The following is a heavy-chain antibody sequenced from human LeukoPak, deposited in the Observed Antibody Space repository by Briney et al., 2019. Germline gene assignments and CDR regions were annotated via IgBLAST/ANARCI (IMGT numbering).Heavy chain of an antibody. V-gene: IGHV1-2*02. CDR2: INPNSGGT. J-gene: IGHJ4*02. D-gene: IGHD3-9*01. CDR3: ATNNYNILTGLS. Sequence: ASVTVSCKASGYISTVYYMHWVRQAPGQGLEWMGWINPNSGGTNYAQKFQGRVIMSRDTSINTAYMELSRLRSDDTAVYYCATNNYNILTGLSWGQGTLVTVSS. CDR1: GYISTVYY.